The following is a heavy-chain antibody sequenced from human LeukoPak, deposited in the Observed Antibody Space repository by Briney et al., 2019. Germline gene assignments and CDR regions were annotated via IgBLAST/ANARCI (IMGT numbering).Heavy chain of an antibody. CDR1: GGTFSSYA. Sequence: SVKVSCKASGGTFSSYAISWVRQAPGQGLEWMGGIIPIFGTANYAQKFQGRVTITADKSTSTAYMELRSLRSDDTAVYYCAREGHSSGWSYYYYYYYYMDVWGKGTTVTISS. CDR3: AREGHSSGWSYYYYYYYYMDV. CDR2: IIPIFGTA. J-gene: IGHJ6*03. D-gene: IGHD6-19*01. V-gene: IGHV1-69*06.